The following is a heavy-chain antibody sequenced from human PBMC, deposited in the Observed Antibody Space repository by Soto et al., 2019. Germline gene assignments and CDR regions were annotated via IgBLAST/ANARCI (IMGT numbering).Heavy chain of an antibody. V-gene: IGHV1-69*01. CDR2: IIPIFGTA. Sequence: QVQRVQSGAEVKKPGSSVKVSCKASGGTFSSYAISWVRQAPGQGHEWMGGIIPIFGTANYAQKFQGRVTITADESRSTAYMELSSLRSEDTAVYYCARAQLDTALAIYYYYGMDVWGQGTTVTVSS. J-gene: IGHJ6*02. D-gene: IGHD5-18*01. CDR3: ARAQLDTALAIYYYYGMDV. CDR1: GGTFSSYA.